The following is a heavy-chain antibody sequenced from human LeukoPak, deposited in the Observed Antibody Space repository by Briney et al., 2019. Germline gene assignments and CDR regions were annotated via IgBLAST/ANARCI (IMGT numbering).Heavy chain of an antibody. CDR3: AKAAYGDYVNWFDP. J-gene: IGHJ5*02. D-gene: IGHD4-17*01. CDR1: DLPDSPYT. Sequence: PGGSLRLSCAASDLPDSPYTMSWVRQVPGKGLVWVSSIGGIGASTYYADSVKGRFTISRDNSKNTLYLQMNSLRAEDTALYYCAKAAYGDYVNWFDPWGQGILVIVSS. V-gene: IGHV3-23*01. CDR2: IGGIGAST.